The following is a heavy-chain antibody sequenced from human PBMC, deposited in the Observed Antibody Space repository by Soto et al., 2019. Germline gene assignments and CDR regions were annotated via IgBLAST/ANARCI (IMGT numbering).Heavy chain of an antibody. V-gene: IGHV4-59*08. Sequence: QVQLQESGPGLVKPSETLSLTCTVSGGSISSYYWSWIRQPPGKGLEWIGYIYYSRSTNYNPSLKSRVTISVDTSKNQFSLKLSSGTAADAAVYYCARFTWYFDLWGRGTLVTVSS. CDR2: IYYSRST. CDR1: GGSISSYY. CDR3: ARFTWYFDL. J-gene: IGHJ2*01.